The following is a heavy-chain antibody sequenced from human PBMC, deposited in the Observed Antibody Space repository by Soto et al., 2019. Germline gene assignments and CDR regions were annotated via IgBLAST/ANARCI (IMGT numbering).Heavy chain of an antibody. V-gene: IGHV1-3*01. D-gene: IGHD3-22*01. J-gene: IGHJ4*02. Sequence: ASVKVSCKASGYTFTSYAMHWVRQAPGQRLEWMGWINAGNGNTKYSQKFQGRVTITRDTSASTAHMELSSLRSEDTAVYYCARENIPNTMMNYFDYWGQGTLVTVSS. CDR3: ARENIPNTMMNYFDY. CDR1: GYTFTSYA. CDR2: INAGNGNT.